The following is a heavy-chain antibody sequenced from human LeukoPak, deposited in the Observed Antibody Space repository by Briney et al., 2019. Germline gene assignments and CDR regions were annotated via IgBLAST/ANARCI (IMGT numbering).Heavy chain of an antibody. CDR1: GFTFISYW. CDR2: VNSDVSDT. D-gene: IGHD4-11*01. V-gene: IGHV3-74*01. CDR3: ARGQTYYNKQYFQH. J-gene: IGHJ1*01. Sequence: PGGSLRLSCAASGFTFISYWMYWVRQAPGNGLVWVSRVNSDVSDTSYADSVKGRFTIYRDNAKNTVYLQMNSLRVEDTDVYYCARGQTYYNKQYFQHWGQGTLVTVSS.